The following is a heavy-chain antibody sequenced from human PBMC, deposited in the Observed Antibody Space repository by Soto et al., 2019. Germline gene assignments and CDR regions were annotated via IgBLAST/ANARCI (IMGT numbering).Heavy chain of an antibody. J-gene: IGHJ4*02. D-gene: IGHD5-12*01. Sequence: GGSLRLSCAASGFTFSSYSMNWVRQAPGKGLEWVSYISSSSSTIYYADSVKGRFTISRDNAKNSLYLQMNSLRAEDTAVYYCARDPREYSGYDVVYWGQGTLVTAPQ. CDR1: GFTFSSYS. CDR2: ISSSSSTI. V-gene: IGHV3-48*01. CDR3: ARDPREYSGYDVVY.